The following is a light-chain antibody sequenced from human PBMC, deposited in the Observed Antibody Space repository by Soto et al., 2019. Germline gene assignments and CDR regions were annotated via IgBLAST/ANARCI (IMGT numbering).Light chain of an antibody. CDR3: MQSIQVPIT. Sequence: ILMTPTPLSLSIIPGQTASISCKSRQSLLHSDGKTYFYWYVQKAGQAPQPLIYELSNRFSGVPDKFSGSGSGTDFTLKISRVEAEDVGVYYCMQSIQVPITFGQGTRLEIK. CDR2: ELS. J-gene: IGKJ5*01. CDR1: QSLLHSDGKTY. V-gene: IGKV2D-29*01.